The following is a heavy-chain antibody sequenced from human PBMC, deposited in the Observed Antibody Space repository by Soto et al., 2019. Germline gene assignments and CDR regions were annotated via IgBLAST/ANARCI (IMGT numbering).Heavy chain of an antibody. Sequence: QVQLVQSGAEVKKPGSSVKVSCKASGGTFSSYAISLVRQAPGQGLEWMGGIIPIFGTANYAQKFQGRVTITEDESTSTDYMELSSLRSEDTAVYYCARVGRYSSSWYNVDLFDYWGQGTLVTVSS. CDR3: ARVGRYSSSWYNVDLFDY. J-gene: IGHJ4*02. CDR2: IIPIFGTA. D-gene: IGHD6-13*01. V-gene: IGHV1-69*12. CDR1: GGTFSSYA.